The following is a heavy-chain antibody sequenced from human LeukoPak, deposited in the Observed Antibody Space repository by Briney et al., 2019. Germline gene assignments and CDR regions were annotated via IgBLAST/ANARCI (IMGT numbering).Heavy chain of an antibody. Sequence: SETLSLTCIVSGYSISSGYYWGWIRQPPGKGLEWIGNIYHSGITYYNLYNPSLKSRVIISVDTSKNQFSLKLSSVTAADTAVYYCAREDYYDRGFDYWGQGTLVTVSS. D-gene: IGHD3-22*01. CDR1: GYSISSGYY. V-gene: IGHV4-38-2*02. CDR3: AREDYYDRGFDY. J-gene: IGHJ4*02. CDR2: IYHSGIT.